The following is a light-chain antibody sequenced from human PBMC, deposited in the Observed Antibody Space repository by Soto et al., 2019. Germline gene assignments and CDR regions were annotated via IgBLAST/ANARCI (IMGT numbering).Light chain of an antibody. V-gene: IGKV3-20*01. Sequence: DIVLTQSPATLSLSPGERATLSCRASQSIGSNLAWYQQRPGQGPRLLIYGASSRATGIPDRFSGSGSGTDFTLTISRLEPEDFAVYYCQQYGSSTWTFGQGTKV. CDR2: GAS. J-gene: IGKJ1*01. CDR3: QQYGSSTWT. CDR1: QSIGSN.